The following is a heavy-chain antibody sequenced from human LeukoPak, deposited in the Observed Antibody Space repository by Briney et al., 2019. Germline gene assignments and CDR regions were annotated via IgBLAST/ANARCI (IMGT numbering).Heavy chain of an antibody. V-gene: IGHV1-46*01. Sequence: DSVNVSCKVSVYTLTSYYMHWVRQAPGQGLEWMGIINPSGGSTSSAQKFQGRVTMTRDASTSTVYMELSSLRSEDTAVYYCAREWVSGYYYGMDVWGQGTTVTVSS. CDR1: VYTLTSYY. CDR3: AREWVSGYYYGMDV. D-gene: IGHD1-26*01. J-gene: IGHJ6*02. CDR2: INPSGGST.